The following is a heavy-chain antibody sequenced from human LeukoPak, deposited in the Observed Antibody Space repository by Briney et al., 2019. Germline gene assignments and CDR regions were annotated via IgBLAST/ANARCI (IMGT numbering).Heavy chain of an antibody. CDR2: IKQDGSEK. CDR3: ARENWGLAFFDY. J-gene: IGHJ4*02. D-gene: IGHD7-27*01. V-gene: IGHV3-7*01. CDR1: GFTLSSYW. Sequence: GGSLRLSCAASGFTLSSYWMSRVRQAPGKGLEWVANIKQDGSEKYYVDSVKGRFTISRDNAKNSLYLLMNSLRAEDTAVYYCARENWGLAFFDYWGQGTLVTVSS.